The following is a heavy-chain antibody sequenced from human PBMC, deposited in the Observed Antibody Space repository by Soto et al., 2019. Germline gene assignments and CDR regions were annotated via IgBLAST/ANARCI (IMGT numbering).Heavy chain of an antibody. CDR1: GFTFSSYG. J-gene: IGHJ4*02. D-gene: IGHD3-3*01. V-gene: IGHV3-30*18. Sequence: SLRLSCAASGFTFSSYGMHWVRPAPGKGLEWGAVISYDGSNKYYADSVKGRFTISRDNSKNTLYLQMNSLRAEDTAVYYCAKDHEAHDFWSGFDYWGQGTLVTVSS. CDR2: ISYDGSNK. CDR3: AKDHEAHDFWSGFDY.